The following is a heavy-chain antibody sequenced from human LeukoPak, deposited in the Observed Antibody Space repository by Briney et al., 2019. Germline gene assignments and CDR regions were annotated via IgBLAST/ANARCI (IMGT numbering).Heavy chain of an antibody. D-gene: IGHD4/OR15-4a*01. CDR3: TTAMVDPGPFDY. Sequence: ETLSLTCTVSGGSISNYYWSWIRQPPGKGLEWVGRIKSKTDGGTTDYAAPVKGRFTISRDDSKNTLYLQMNSLKTEDTAVYYCTTAMVDPGPFDYWGQGTLVTVSS. V-gene: IGHV3-15*01. CDR2: IKSKTDGGTT. J-gene: IGHJ4*02. CDR1: GGSISNYY.